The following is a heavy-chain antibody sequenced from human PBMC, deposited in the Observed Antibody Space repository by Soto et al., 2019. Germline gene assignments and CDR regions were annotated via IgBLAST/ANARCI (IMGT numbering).Heavy chain of an antibody. CDR2: INPSGGST. Sequence: ASGKVSCKASGYTFTSYYMHWVRQAPGQGLEWMGIINPSGGSTSYAQKFQGRVTMTRDTSTSTVYMELSSLRSEDTAVYYCARDRGVPESIFGWVTPTNDGMDVWGQGTRSPSP. D-gene: IGHD3-3*01. CDR3: ARDRGVPESIFGWVTPTNDGMDV. CDR1: GYTFTSYY. J-gene: IGHJ6*02. V-gene: IGHV1-46*01.